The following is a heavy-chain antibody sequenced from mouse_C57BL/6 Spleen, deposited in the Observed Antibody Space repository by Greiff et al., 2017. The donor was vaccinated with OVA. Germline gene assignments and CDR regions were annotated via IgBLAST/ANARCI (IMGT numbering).Heavy chain of an antibody. CDR2: IDPSDSYS. D-gene: IGHD1-1*01. CDR3: ARGGTTVPFAY. V-gene: IGHV1-69*01. J-gene: IGHJ3*01. Sequence: QVQLQQPGAELVMPGASVKLSCKASGYTFTSYWMHWVKQRPGQGLEWIGEIDPSDSYSNYNQKFKGKSTLTVDKSSSTAYMQLSSLTSEDSAVYYCARGGTTVPFAYWGQGTLVTVSA. CDR1: GYTFTSYW.